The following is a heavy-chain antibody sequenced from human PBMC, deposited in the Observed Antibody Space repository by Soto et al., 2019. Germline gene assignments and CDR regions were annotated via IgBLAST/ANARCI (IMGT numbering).Heavy chain of an antibody. CDR2: IYYSGRT. V-gene: IGHV4-59*06. CDR3: ARRSRIAAAGALDY. D-gene: IGHD6-13*01. CDR1: GGSISSYY. Sequence: SETLSLTCTVSGGSISSYYWSWIRQPPGKGLEWIGYIYYSGRTYNNPSLKSRVTISVDTSKNQLPLKLSSVTAADTAVYYCARRSRIAAAGALDYWGQGTLVTVSS. J-gene: IGHJ4*02.